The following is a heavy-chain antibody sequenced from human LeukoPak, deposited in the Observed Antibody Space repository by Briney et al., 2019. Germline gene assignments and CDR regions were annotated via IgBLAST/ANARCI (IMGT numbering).Heavy chain of an antibody. V-gene: IGHV3-48*01. CDR2: ISSSSSTI. CDR1: GFTFSSHW. D-gene: IGHD3-22*01. Sequence: GGSLRLSCAASGFTFSSHWMHWVRRAPGKGLEWVSYISSSSSTIYYADSVKGRFTISRDNSKNTLYLQMNSLRAEDTAVYYCVRDDDRPDNGLDYWGQGTLVTVSS. CDR3: VRDDDRPDNGLDY. J-gene: IGHJ4*02.